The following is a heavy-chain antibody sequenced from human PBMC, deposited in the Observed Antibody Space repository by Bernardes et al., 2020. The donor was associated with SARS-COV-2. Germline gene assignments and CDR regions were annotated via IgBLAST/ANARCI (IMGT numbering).Heavy chain of an antibody. J-gene: IGHJ4*02. Sequence: ASVKVSCKVSGYTLTEFSMHWVRQAPGKGLEWLGGFDPGHGKTVYAQKFQGRVTMTTDTSTSTAYMELRSLRSDDTAVYYCARDEWEQRGGFDHWGQGTLVTVSS. CDR3: ARDEWEQRGGFDH. V-gene: IGHV1-24*01. D-gene: IGHD1-26*01. CDR1: GYTLTEFS. CDR2: FDPGHGKT.